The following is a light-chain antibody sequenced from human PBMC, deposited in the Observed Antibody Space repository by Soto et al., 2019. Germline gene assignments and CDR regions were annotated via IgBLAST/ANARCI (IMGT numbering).Light chain of an antibody. CDR3: HQYGTSKT. Sequence: EILLTQSPGTLSLSPGERATLSCRASQNVRSNYVAWYQHKAGQPPSLLIYGASNRAIGIPDRFSGSGSGTDFTLTISRLEPDDFAVYFCHQYGTSKTFGQGTKVEMK. J-gene: IGKJ1*01. V-gene: IGKV3-20*01. CDR2: GAS. CDR1: QNVRSNY.